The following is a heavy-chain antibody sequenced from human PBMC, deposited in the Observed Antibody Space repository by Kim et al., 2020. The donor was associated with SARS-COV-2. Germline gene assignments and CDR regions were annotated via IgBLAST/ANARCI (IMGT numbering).Heavy chain of an antibody. J-gene: IGHJ4*02. CDR3: ARGGYSSGYYFQYDY. CDR2: INVGNGNT. D-gene: IGHD3-22*01. CDR1: GYSFTYYA. V-gene: IGHV1-3*01. Sequence: ASVKVSCKTSGYSFTYYAIHWVRQAPGQRPECMGWINVGNGNTKYLQNFQGRVTITRDTSASTAYMELSSLRSEDTAVYYCARGGYSSGYYFQYDYWGQGTLITVSS.